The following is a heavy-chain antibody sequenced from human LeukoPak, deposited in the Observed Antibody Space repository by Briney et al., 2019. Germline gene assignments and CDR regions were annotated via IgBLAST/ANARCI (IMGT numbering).Heavy chain of an antibody. CDR3: ARGYSYGPYYYYGMDV. J-gene: IGHJ6*02. V-gene: IGHV3-66*01. D-gene: IGHD5-18*01. Sequence: GGSLRLSCAASGFTVSSNYMSWVRQAPGKGLEWVSVIYSGGSTYYADSVKGRFTISRDNSKNTLYLQMNSLRAEDTAVYYCARGYSYGPYYYYGMDVWGQGTTVTVSS. CDR1: GFTVSSNY. CDR2: IYSGGST.